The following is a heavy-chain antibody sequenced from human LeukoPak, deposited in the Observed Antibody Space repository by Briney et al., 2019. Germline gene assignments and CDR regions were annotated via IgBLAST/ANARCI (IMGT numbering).Heavy chain of an antibody. CDR2: ISGSGGST. V-gene: IGHV3-23*01. Sequence: PGGSLRLSCAASGFTFSSYAMSWVRQAPGKGLEWVSAISGSGGSTYYADSVKGRFTISRDNAKNSLYLQMNSLRAEDTAVYYCATGPTYYDFWSGPYYFDYWGQGTLVTVSS. J-gene: IGHJ4*02. CDR1: GFTFSSYA. D-gene: IGHD3-3*01. CDR3: ATGPTYYDFWSGPYYFDY.